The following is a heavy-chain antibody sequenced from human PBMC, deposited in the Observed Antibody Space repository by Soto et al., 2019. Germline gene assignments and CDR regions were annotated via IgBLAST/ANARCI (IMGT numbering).Heavy chain of an antibody. J-gene: IGHJ1*01. Sequence: QLQLQESGPGLVKPSETLSLTCTVSGDSISTRSNYWAWIRQPPGKGLEWIGSIYYTGGTYYNPSLKSRVTLFLDTSKNQFSLSLNSVTAADTAVYYCAREGPPIRAHNPPEYFQHWGQGTPVTVSS. V-gene: IGHV4-39*02. CDR3: AREGPPIRAHNPPEYFQH. CDR1: GDSISTRSNY. CDR2: IYYTGGT.